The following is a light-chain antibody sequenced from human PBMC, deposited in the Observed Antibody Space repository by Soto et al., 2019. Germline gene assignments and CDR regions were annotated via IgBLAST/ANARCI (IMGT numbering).Light chain of an antibody. CDR2: GAF. J-gene: IGKJ5*01. CDR1: QSLSSSY. Sequence: IVLAQSAVTLSLSPGERATLSRRASQSLSSSYFAWYQHKPGQGPRLLIYGAFTRATGIPDRFSGSGSGTDFTLTISRLEPEDFAVYYCQQHETLITFGQGTRLAIK. CDR3: QQHETLIT. V-gene: IGKV3-20*01.